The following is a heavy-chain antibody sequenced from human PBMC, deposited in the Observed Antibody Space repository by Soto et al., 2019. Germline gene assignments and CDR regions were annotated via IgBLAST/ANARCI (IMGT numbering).Heavy chain of an antibody. CDR2: ISVSGVSK. V-gene: IGHV3-23*01. J-gene: IGHJ4*02. Sequence: EVQLLDSGGGLAQPGGSLRVSCAASGFIFNNYAMNWVRQAPGEGLQWVAGISVSGVSKYYADYVKGRFIISRENSQDTLLLPMNSLRAEKTAVYDCAKVPLRPYYFDSWGLGTLVNVSS. CDR1: GFIFNNYA. CDR3: AKVPLRPYYFDS. D-gene: IGHD5-12*01.